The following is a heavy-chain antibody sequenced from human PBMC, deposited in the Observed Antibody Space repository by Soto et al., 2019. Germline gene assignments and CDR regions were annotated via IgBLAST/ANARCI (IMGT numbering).Heavy chain of an antibody. CDR1: GGTFSSYT. D-gene: IGHD3-9*01. CDR2: IIPILGIA. J-gene: IGHJ6*02. V-gene: IGHV1-69*08. Sequence: QVQLVQSGAEVKKPGSSVKVSCKASGGTFSSYTISWVRQAPGQGLEWMGRIIPILGIANYAQKFQGRVTITADKSTTTAYKELSNLRSEDTAVYYCAREGEDYDILTGYYYYSYGMDVWGQGTTVTVSS. CDR3: AREGEDYDILTGYYYYSYGMDV.